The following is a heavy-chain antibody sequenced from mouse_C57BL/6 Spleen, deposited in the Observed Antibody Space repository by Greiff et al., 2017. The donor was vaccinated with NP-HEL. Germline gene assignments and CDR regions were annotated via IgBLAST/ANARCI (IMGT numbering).Heavy chain of an antibody. Sequence: QVQLQQSGAELVKPGASVKLSCKASGYTFTSYWMHWVKQRPGQGLEWIGMIHPNSGSTNYNEKFKSKATLTVDKSSSTAYMQLSSLTSEDSAVYYCATNWDDFFDYWGQGTTLTVSS. J-gene: IGHJ2*01. CDR2: IHPNSGST. CDR1: GYTFTSYW. D-gene: IGHD4-1*01. V-gene: IGHV1-64*01. CDR3: ATNWDDFFDY.